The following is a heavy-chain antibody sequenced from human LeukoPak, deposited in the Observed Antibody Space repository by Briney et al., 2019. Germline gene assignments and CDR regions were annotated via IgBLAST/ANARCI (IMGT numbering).Heavy chain of an antibody. CDR2: INSDGSTT. D-gene: IGHD3-22*01. CDR3: ARAGGYGGVLNF. V-gene: IGHV3-74*01. CDR1: GFTFSTYW. Sequence: GGSLRLSCAASGFTFSTYWMHWVRQAPGKGLVWGSLINSDGSTTTYGDSARGRFTISRDNAKNTLNLQMNSVTAEDTAVYYCARAGGYGGVLNFRGQGTLVTVSS. J-gene: IGHJ4*02.